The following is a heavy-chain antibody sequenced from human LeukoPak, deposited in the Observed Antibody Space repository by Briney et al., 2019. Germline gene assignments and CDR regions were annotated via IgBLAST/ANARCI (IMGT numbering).Heavy chain of an antibody. J-gene: IGHJ4*02. CDR2: ISYDGSNK. CDR1: GFTVSNWA. CDR3: ARGYCSTTSCYNDY. D-gene: IGHD2-2*02. V-gene: IGHV3-30*04. Sequence: GRSLRLSCAASGFTVSNWAIHWVRQAPGKGLEWVAAISYDGSNKFYADSVKGRFTISRDNSKNSLYLQMNSLRAKDTALYYCARGYCSTTSCYNDYWGQGTLVTVSS.